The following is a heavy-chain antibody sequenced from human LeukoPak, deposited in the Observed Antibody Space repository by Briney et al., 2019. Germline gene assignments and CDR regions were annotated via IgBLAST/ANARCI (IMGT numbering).Heavy chain of an antibody. CDR2: INHSGST. CDR3: ARNRRRWGFGELFRYFDY. D-gene: IGHD3-10*01. Sequence: SETLSLTCAVYGGSFSGYYWSWIRQPPGKGLEWNGEINHSGSTNYNPSLKSRVTISVDTSKNQFSLKLSSVTAADTAVYYCARNRRRWGFGELFRYFDYWGQGTLVTVSS. CDR1: GGSFSGYY. V-gene: IGHV4-34*01. J-gene: IGHJ4*02.